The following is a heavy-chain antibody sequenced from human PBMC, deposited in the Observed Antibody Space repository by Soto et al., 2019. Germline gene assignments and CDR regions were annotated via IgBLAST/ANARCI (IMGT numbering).Heavy chain of an antibody. Sequence: ASLKVSCKASGGTFSSYAISWVRQAPGQGLEWMGGIIPIFGTANYAQKFQGRVTITADKSTSTAYMELSSLRSEDTAVYYCARWYYDFWSGYRAYTKNYYYYGMDVWGQGTTVTVSS. V-gene: IGHV1-69*06. J-gene: IGHJ6*02. D-gene: IGHD3-3*01. CDR2: IIPIFGTA. CDR3: ARWYYDFWSGYRAYTKNYYYYGMDV. CDR1: GGTFSSYA.